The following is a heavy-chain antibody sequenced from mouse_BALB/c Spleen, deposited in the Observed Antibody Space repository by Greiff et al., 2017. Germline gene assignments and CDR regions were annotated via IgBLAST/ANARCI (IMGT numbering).Heavy chain of an antibody. CDR2: IRLKSNNYAT. CDR3: TRRRANWDYFDY. J-gene: IGHJ2*01. Sequence: EVKLVESGGGLVQPGGSMKLSCVASGFTFSNYWMNWVRQSPEKGLEWVAEIRLKSNNYATHYAESVKGRFTISRDDSKSSVYLQMNNLRAEDTGIYYCTRRRANWDYFDYWGQGTTLTVSS. CDR1: GFTFSNYW. D-gene: IGHD4-1*02. V-gene: IGHV6-6*02.